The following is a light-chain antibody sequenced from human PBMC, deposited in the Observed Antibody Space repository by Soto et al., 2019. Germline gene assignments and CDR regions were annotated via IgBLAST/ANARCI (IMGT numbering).Light chain of an antibody. CDR1: SSNIGAGYD. J-gene: IGLJ2*01. CDR3: QSYDSSLSAHVV. Sequence: VVTQPPSVSGAPGQRVTISCTGSSSNIGAGYDVHWYQQLPGTAPKLLIYGNSNRPSGVPDRFSGSKSGTSASLAITGLQAEDEADYYCQSYDSSLSAHVVFGGGTKLTVL. CDR2: GNS. V-gene: IGLV1-40*01.